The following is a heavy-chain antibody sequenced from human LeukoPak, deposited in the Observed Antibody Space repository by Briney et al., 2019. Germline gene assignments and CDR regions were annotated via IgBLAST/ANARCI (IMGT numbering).Heavy chain of an antibody. CDR2: INNDGRST. V-gene: IGHV3-74*01. CDR1: GFTFSFYW. CDR3: ARDNEYCTGGSCRLDY. J-gene: IGHJ4*02. Sequence: GGSLRLSCASSGFTFSFYWMHWVRQAPGKGLVWVSRINNDGRSTSYAGSVKGRLTISRDNAKNTLYLQMNSLRAEDTAVYYCARDNEYCTGGSCRLDYWGQGALVTVSS. D-gene: IGHD2-15*01.